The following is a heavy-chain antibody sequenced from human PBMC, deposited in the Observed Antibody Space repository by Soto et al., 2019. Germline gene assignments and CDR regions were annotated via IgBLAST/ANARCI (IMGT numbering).Heavy chain of an antibody. Sequence: SETLSRTCTVSGGSISSGGYYWSWIRQHPGKGLEWIGYIYYSGSTYYNPSLKSRVTISVDTSKNQFSLKLSSVTAADTAVYYCARLPHIDSSGYDRDYWGQGTLVTVSS. J-gene: IGHJ4*02. CDR3: ARLPHIDSSGYDRDY. CDR2: IYYSGST. CDR1: GGSISSGGYY. V-gene: IGHV4-31*03. D-gene: IGHD3-22*01.